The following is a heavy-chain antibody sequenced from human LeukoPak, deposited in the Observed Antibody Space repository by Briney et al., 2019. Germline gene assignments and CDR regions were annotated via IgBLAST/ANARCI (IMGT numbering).Heavy chain of an antibody. CDR2: IYSGGST. Sequence: AGGSLRLSCVASGFTVSSNYMSWVRQAPGKGLEWVSVIYSGGSTYYADSVKGRFTISRVNSKNTLYLQMNSLRVEDTAVYYCARDYGVAEGYWGQRTLVTVSS. CDR3: ARDYGVAEGY. D-gene: IGHD6-19*01. CDR1: GFTVSSNY. V-gene: IGHV3-53*01. J-gene: IGHJ4*02.